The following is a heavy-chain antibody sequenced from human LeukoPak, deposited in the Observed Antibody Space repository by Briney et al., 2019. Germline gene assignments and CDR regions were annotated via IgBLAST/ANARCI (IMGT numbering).Heavy chain of an antibody. V-gene: IGHV3-23*01. Sequence: GGSLRLSCAASGFTFSSYAMSWVRQAPGKGLEWVSAISGSGGSTYYADPVKGRFTISRDNSKNTLYLQMNSLRAEDTAVYYCAKDLRDVLRFLEWPLNWGQGALVTVSS. J-gene: IGHJ4*02. CDR3: AKDLRDVLRFLEWPLN. CDR1: GFTFSSYA. CDR2: ISGSGGST. D-gene: IGHD3-3*01.